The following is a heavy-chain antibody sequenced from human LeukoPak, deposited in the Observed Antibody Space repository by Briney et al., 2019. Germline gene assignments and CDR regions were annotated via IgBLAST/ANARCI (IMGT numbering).Heavy chain of an antibody. CDR3: ARCHYDILTGRYYFDY. CDR2: IYYSGST. D-gene: IGHD3-9*01. CDR1: GGSISSYY. Sequence: SETLSLTCTVSGGSISSYYWSWLRQPPGKGLEWIGYIYYSGSTNYNPSLKSRVTISVDTSKNQFSLKLSSVTAADTAVYYCARCHYDILTGRYYFDYWGQGTLVTVSP. J-gene: IGHJ4*02. V-gene: IGHV4-59*01.